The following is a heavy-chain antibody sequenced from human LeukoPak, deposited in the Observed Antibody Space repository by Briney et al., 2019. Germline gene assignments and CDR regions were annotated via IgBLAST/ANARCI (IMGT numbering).Heavy chain of an antibody. D-gene: IGHD1-26*01. J-gene: IGHJ4*02. CDR3: AKDQRPRGNYGYFDY. Sequence: GGSLRLSCAASGFTFSTCGMSWVRQAPGKGVEWVSSISDSGDYTYYADSVKGRFSISRDNSKNILYLQMDRLRAEDTAVYYCAKDQRPRGNYGYFDYWGQGTLVTVSS. V-gene: IGHV3-23*01. CDR1: GFTFSTCG. CDR2: ISDSGDYT.